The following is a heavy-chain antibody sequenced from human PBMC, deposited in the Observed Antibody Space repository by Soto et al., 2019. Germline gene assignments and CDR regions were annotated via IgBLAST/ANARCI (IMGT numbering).Heavy chain of an antibody. CDR1: GGSISSSNW. V-gene: IGHV4-4*02. Sequence: QVQLQESGPGLVKPSGTLSLTCAVSGGSISSSNWWSWVRQPPGKGLEWIGEIYHSGSTNYNPSLKRRVAVSVDKSKNLLSLKLSSVTAADTAVYYCARSGSYGGGYFDYWGQGTLVTVSS. CDR3: ARSGSYGGGYFDY. D-gene: IGHD1-26*01. J-gene: IGHJ4*02. CDR2: IYHSGST.